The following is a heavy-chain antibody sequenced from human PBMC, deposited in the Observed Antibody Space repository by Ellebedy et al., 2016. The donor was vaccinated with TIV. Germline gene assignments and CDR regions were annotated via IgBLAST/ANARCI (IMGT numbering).Heavy chain of an antibody. J-gene: IGHJ4*02. CDR3: ATSPRIIAAPKMDY. V-gene: IGHV3-23*01. CDR2: ITGSGNKV. Sequence: GGSLRLSXAASGLPFSDYAMSWVRESAGKGLQWISAITGSGNKVYYAYSVKGRFVISRDNSRNTLYLQMNGLRGEDTAIYYCATSPRIIAAPKMDYWGQGTLVAVSS. CDR1: GLPFSDYA. D-gene: IGHD6-6*01.